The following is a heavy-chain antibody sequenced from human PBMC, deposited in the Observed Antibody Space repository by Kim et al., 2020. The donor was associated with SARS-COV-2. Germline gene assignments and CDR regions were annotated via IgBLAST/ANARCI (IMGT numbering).Heavy chain of an antibody. J-gene: IGHJ4*02. Sequence: SETLSLTCAVSGGSISSSNWWSWVRQPPGKGLEWIGEIYHSGSTNYNPSLKSRVTISVDKSKNQFSLKLSSVTTADTAVYYCARRVIAAAGNFDYWGQGTLVTVSS. V-gene: IGHV4-4*02. CDR2: IYHSGST. CDR3: ARRVIAAAGNFDY. CDR1: GGSISSSNW. D-gene: IGHD6-13*01.